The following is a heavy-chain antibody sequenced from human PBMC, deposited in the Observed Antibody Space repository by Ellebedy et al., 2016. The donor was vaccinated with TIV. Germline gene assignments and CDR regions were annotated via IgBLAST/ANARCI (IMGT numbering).Heavy chain of an antibody. CDR3: AKDPLG. D-gene: IGHD3-10*01. CDR2: ILYDGTSQ. V-gene: IGHV3-30*02. CDR1: GFTFSDYG. J-gene: IGHJ4*02. Sequence: GESLKISCAASGFTFSDYGMHWVRQAPCKGLEWVAFILYDGTSQFYADSVKGRFTISRDNSKSTLFLQMSSLRVEDTAVYFCAKDPLGWGQGTLVTVSS.